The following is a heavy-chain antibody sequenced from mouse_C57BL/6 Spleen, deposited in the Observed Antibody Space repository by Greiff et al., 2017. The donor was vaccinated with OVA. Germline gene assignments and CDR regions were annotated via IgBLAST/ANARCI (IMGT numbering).Heavy chain of an antibody. CDR1: GFTFSSYA. CDR3: ARDRDYYGKDYFDY. CDR2: ISDGGSYT. J-gene: IGHJ2*01. V-gene: IGHV5-4*01. Sequence: EVKLMESGGGLVKPGGSLKLSCAASGFTFSSYAMSWVRQTPEKRLEWVATISDGGSYTYYPDNVKGRFTISRDNAKNNLYLQMSHLKSEDTAMYYCARDRDYYGKDYFDYWGQGTTLTVSS. D-gene: IGHD1-1*01.